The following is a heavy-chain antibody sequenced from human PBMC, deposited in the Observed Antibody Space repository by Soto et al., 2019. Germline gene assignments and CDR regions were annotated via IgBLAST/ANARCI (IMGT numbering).Heavy chain of an antibody. V-gene: IGHV3-43*01. Sequence: GSLRLSCAASGFTFDDYTMHWVRQAPGKGLEWVSLISWDGGSTYYADSVKGRFTISRDNSKNSLYLQMNSLRTEDTALYYCAKDTGYGGNSGLDYWGQGTLVTVSS. CDR3: AKDTGYGGNSGLDY. CDR1: GFTFDDYT. J-gene: IGHJ4*02. CDR2: ISWDGGST. D-gene: IGHD4-17*01.